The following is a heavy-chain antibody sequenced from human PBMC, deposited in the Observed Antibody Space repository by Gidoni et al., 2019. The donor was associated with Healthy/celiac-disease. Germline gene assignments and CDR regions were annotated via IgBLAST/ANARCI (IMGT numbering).Heavy chain of an antibody. Sequence: QVQLVEYGGGVVQPGRSPRLSCAASRFTFRVYVMHGVRQAPGKGLAWGAVISYEGSNKYYADSVKGRFNISRDNSKNTLYLQMNSLRAEDTAVYYCAKNLHYYGSGSYYNDDAFDIWGQGTMVTVSS. CDR2: ISYEGSNK. CDR3: AKNLHYYGSGSYYNDDAFDI. J-gene: IGHJ3*02. V-gene: IGHV3-30*18. CDR1: RFTFRVYV. D-gene: IGHD3-10*01.